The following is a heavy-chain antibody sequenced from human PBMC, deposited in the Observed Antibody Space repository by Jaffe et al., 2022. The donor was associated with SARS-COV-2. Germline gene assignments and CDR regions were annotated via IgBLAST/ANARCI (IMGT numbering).Heavy chain of an antibody. J-gene: IGHJ6*02. D-gene: IGHD6-19*01. Sequence: EVQLLESGGGLVQPGGSLRLSCAASGFTFSSYAMSWVRQAPGKGLEWVSAISGSGGSTYYADSVKGRFTISRDNSKNTLYLQMNSLRAEDTAVYYCAKYFFTWLEGEYGMDVWGQGTTVTVSS. V-gene: IGHV3-23*01. CDR3: AKYFFTWLEGEYGMDV. CDR1: GFTFSSYA. CDR2: ISGSGGST.